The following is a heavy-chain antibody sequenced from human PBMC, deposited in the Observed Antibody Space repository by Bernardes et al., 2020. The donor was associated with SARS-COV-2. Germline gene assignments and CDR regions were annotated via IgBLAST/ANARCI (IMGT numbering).Heavy chain of an antibody. CDR1: GFTFSSYT. D-gene: IGHD1-26*01. Sequence: GGSLRLSCETSGFTFSSYTFSWVRQPPGKGLEWVSTISGSGLTTYYADSEKGRFAVSRGSSKNMVYLELNSLRVDDTALSFCAEGPRGGCYPDWFDPWGQGTLVTVSS. CDR3: AEGPRGGCYPDWFDP. J-gene: IGHJ5*02. V-gene: IGHV3-23*01. CDR2: ISGSGLTT.